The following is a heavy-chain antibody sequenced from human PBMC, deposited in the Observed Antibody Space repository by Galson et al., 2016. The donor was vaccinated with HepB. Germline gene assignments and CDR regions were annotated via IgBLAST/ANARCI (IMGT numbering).Heavy chain of an antibody. CDR1: GFTFSSYA. CDR3: AKVARSGLTYFDN. Sequence: SLRLSCAASGFTFSSYAMSWVRQAAGKGLEWVSAISDSGESRYYTDSVKGRFTISRDNSKNTLHLQMNSLRAEDTALYYCAKVARSGLTYFDNWGQGSLVTVSS. D-gene: IGHD4-17*01. V-gene: IGHV3-23*01. CDR2: ISDSGESR. J-gene: IGHJ4*02.